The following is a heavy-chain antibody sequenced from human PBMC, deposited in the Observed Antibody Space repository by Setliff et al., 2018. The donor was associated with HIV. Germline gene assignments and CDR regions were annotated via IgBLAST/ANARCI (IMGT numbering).Heavy chain of an antibody. Sequence: GGSLRLSCAGSGFTFTDAWLSWVRQAPGKGLEWVARIKSKTNGGDGTADYATPVRGRFTISREESRDTVYLQMNSLKTEDTAMYYCTTAPFTMLIVDINKGSFDIWGQGTVVTVSS. CDR2: IKSKTNGGDGTA. D-gene: IGHD3-22*01. CDR1: GFTFTDAW. CDR3: TTAPFTMLIVDINKGSFDI. J-gene: IGHJ3*02. V-gene: IGHV3-15*01.